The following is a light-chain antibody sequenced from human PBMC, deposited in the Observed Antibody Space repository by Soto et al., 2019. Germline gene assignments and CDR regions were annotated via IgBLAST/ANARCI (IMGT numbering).Light chain of an antibody. J-gene: IGLJ2*01. V-gene: IGLV2-14*03. CDR1: SGDVGGYNF. CDR3: CSYTSGRPLVF. Sequence: QSALTQPASVSGSPGQSITISCTGTSGDVGGYNFVSWYQQHPGKVPKLIIYDVNNRPSGVSDRFSGSKSGNMASLTISGLQADDEAAYYCCSYTSGRPLVFLGGGTKPTVL. CDR2: DVN.